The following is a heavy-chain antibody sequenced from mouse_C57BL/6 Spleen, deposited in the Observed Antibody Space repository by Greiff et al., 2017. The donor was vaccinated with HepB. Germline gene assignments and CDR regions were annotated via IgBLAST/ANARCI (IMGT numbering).Heavy chain of an antibody. V-gene: IGHV1-54*01. D-gene: IGHD1-1*01. J-gene: IGHJ4*01. CDR3: AGELCDCYGSSCYAMDY. Sequence: QVQLQQSGAELVRPGTSVKVSCKASGYAFTNYLIEWVKQRPGQGLEWIGVINPGSGGTNYNEKFKGKATLTADKSSSTAYMQTSSLTSEDSAVYYCAGELCDCYGSSCYAMDYWGQGTSVTVSS. CDR2: INPGSGGT. CDR1: GYAFTNYL.